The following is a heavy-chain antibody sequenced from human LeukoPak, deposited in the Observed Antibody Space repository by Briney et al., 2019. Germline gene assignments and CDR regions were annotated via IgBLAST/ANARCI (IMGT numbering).Heavy chain of an antibody. CDR2: MCYSGST. CDR1: GGSISSSSYY. CDR3: VRLNGGYYEAIFDY. Sequence: PSETLSLTCTVSGGSISSSSYYWRWIRQPPGKGLECIASMCYSGSTFYNPPLKSRVSISVDTPKNQFSLKLSSVTAADTAVYYCVRLNGGYYEAIFDYWGQGTLVTVSS. J-gene: IGHJ4*02. V-gene: IGHV4-39*01. D-gene: IGHD3-22*01.